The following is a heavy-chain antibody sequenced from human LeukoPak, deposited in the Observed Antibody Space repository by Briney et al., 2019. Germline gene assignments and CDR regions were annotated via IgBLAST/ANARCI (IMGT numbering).Heavy chain of an antibody. CDR1: GYTFTSYP. CDR3: AREEVIAAAGPTLDY. V-gene: IGHV1-18*01. D-gene: IGHD6-13*01. Sequence: VASVKVSCKASGYTFTSYPISWVRQAPGQGLEWMGWVSVYNSNTKYAQNVQGRVTMTTGRSTSTAYMELSRLRSDDTAVFYCAREEVIAAAGPTLDYWGQGALVTVSS. J-gene: IGHJ4*02. CDR2: VSVYNSNT.